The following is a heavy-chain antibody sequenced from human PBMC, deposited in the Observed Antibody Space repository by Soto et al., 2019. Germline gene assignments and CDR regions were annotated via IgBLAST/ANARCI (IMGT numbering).Heavy chain of an antibody. CDR1: GFNFNIFG. CDR2: VSGTSSQT. D-gene: IGHD2-2*01. Sequence: EVQLVESGGGLVKVGGSLRLSCAASGFNFNIFGMNWVRQAPGKGLEWVASVSGTSSQTYYADSVKGRFTISRDNAKNSLELRMNSLRVEDTAVYFCVRDGGRDVVPDSMIGWFDTWGQGTLVTVSS. J-gene: IGHJ5*02. V-gene: IGHV3-21*01. CDR3: VRDGGRDVVPDSMIGWFDT.